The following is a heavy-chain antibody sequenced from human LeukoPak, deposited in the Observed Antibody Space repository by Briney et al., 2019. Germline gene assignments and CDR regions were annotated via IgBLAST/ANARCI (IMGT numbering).Heavy chain of an antibody. J-gene: IGHJ4*02. CDR2: VNANRGNT. CDR3: ARSRPVYCSSTSCYMKYYFDY. D-gene: IGHD2-2*02. CDR1: GYTFTSCD. Sequence: ASVKLSCKASGYTFTSCDINWGRPATGQGLEWMGWVNANRGNTGYAQKFQGRVTITMNTSISTAYIELNSLRSEDTAVYYCARSRPVYCSSTSCYMKYYFDYWGQGTLVTVSS. V-gene: IGHV1-8*02.